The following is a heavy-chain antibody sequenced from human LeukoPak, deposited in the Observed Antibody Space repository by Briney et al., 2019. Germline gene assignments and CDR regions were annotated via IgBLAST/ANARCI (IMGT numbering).Heavy chain of an antibody. V-gene: IGHV4-61*08. J-gene: IGHJ3*02. CDR3: ARDAQMLIGGVIRTYDAFDI. D-gene: IGHD3-16*01. Sequence: SQTLSLTCTVSGGSISSGGYYWSWIRQPPGKGLEWIGYIYYSGSTNYNPSLKSRVTISVDTSKNQFSLKLSSVTAADTAVYYCARDAQMLIGGVIRTYDAFDIWGQGTMVTVSS. CDR1: GGSISSGGYY. CDR2: IYYSGST.